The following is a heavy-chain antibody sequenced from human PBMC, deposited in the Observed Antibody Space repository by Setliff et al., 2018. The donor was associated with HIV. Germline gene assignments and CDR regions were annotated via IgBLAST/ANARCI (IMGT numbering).Heavy chain of an antibody. V-gene: IGHV4-59*08. CDR1: GGSISSHY. CDR3: ARHSPNVGVRGDAFDI. Sequence: SETLSLTCTVSGGSISSHYWIWIRQPPGKGLEWIGYIHYSGATNYNPSLKSRVTISLDTSRTQFSLRLSSVTAADTAVHYCARHSPNVGVRGDAFDIWGLGTVVTVSS. D-gene: IGHD2-8*01. CDR2: IHYSGAT. J-gene: IGHJ3*02.